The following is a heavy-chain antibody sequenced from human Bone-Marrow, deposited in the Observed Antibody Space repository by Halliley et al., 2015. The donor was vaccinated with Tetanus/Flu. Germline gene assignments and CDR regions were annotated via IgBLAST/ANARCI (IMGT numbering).Heavy chain of an antibody. Sequence: DGSNEYYDDSVKGRFTVSRDSSKNTVSLQMNSLRLEDTAVYYCAKVPPEEPMNTVGYYFDYWGQGALVTVSS. D-gene: IGHD3-16*01. J-gene: IGHJ4*02. CDR3: AKVPPEEPMNTVGYYFDY. CDR2: DGSNE. V-gene: IGHV3-30*02.